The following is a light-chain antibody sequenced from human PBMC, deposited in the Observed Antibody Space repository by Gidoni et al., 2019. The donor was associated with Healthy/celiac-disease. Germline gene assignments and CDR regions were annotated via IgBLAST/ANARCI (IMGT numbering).Light chain of an antibody. CDR2: EGS. J-gene: IGLJ2*01. V-gene: IGLV2-23*01. CDR1: SSDVGSYNL. Sequence: QSALTPPASVSGSPGKSSTISCTGTSSDVGSYNLVSWYQQHPGKAPKLMIYEGSKRPSGVSNRFSGSKSGNTASLTISGLQAEDEADYYCCSYAGSSTDVVFGGGTKLTVX. CDR3: CSYAGSSTDVV.